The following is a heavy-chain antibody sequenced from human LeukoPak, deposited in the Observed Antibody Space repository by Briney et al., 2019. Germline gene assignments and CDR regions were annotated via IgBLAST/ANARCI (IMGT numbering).Heavy chain of an antibody. CDR1: RPTLSNNA. V-gene: IGHV3-23*01. CDR3: ARAPLGSCTGARCYHFDS. J-gene: IGHJ4*02. CDR2: ITTNARDT. Sequence: ESRTLSSAPSRPTLSNNAMNWVRQAPERRLEWVSSITTNARDTYFADSVKGRVTTSRDNSRNTLYMQMNSLRADDTAIYYCARAPLGSCTGARCYHFDSWGQGTLVTVSS. D-gene: IGHD2-15*01.